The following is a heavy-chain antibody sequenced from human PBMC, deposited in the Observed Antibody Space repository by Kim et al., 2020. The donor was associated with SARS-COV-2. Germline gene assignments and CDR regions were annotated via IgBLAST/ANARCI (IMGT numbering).Heavy chain of an antibody. CDR2: ISGSGGST. Sequence: GGSLRLSCAASGFTFRSYVMNWVRQAPGKGLEWVSGISGSGGSTYYADSVKGRFTISRDNSKNTLYLQMNSLRAEDTAVYFCAKGLMGATCFDYWGQGTLVAVSS. CDR1: GFTFRSYV. D-gene: IGHD1-26*01. V-gene: IGHV3-23*01. J-gene: IGHJ4*02. CDR3: AKGLMGATCFDY.